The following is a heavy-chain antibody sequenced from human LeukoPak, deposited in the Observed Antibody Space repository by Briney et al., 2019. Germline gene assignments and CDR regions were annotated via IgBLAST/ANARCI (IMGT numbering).Heavy chain of an antibody. J-gene: IGHJ6*03. Sequence: GGSLRLSCAASGFTFSNAWMNWVRQAPGKGLEWVGRIKSKTDAGTTDYAAPVKGRFTISRDDSKNTLYLQMNSLKTEDTAVYYCTTGGSGYDLVDYYYMDVWGKGTTVTVSS. CDR3: TTGGSGYDLVDYYYMDV. V-gene: IGHV3-15*01. CDR2: IKSKTDAGTT. CDR1: GFTFSNAW. D-gene: IGHD5-12*01.